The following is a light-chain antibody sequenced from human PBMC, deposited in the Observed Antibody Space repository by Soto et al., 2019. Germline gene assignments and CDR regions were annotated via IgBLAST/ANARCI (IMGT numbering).Light chain of an antibody. V-gene: IGKV1-5*03. Sequence: DIQMTQSPSTLSASVGERVTITCRASQSITTWLAWYQQKPGKAPKLLIYKASSLEGGVPSRFSGSGSGTEFNITISSLQPDDFATYYCQQYNTYPLTFGGETKVDIK. CDR3: QQYNTYPLT. CDR2: KAS. CDR1: QSITTW. J-gene: IGKJ4*01.